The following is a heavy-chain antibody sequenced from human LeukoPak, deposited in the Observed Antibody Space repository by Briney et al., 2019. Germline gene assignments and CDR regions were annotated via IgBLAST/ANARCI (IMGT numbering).Heavy chain of an antibody. CDR3: ARVQKGIAAAGTGGGWFEP. CDR1: GFTFSSYA. Sequence: LTGGSLRLSCAASGFTFSSYAMYWVRQAPGKGLEWVAVISYDGSNKYYADSVKGRFTISRDNSKNTLYLQMNSLRAEDTAVYYCARVQKGIAAAGTGGGWFEPWGQGTLVTVS. J-gene: IGHJ5*02. CDR2: ISYDGSNK. D-gene: IGHD6-13*01. V-gene: IGHV3-30-3*01.